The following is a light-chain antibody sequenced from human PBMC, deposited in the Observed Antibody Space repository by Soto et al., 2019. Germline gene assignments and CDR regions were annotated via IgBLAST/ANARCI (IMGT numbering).Light chain of an antibody. Sequence: QKPSTLSESVGDRGTITHRASQSIRSWLAWYQQKPGKAPKVLIYDASSLESGVPSRFSGSGSGTEFTLTISCLQPDDFATTNCPHNIGYSWTFVQGTKVDSK. CDR3: PHNIGYSWT. CDR1: QSIRSW. V-gene: IGKV1-5*01. J-gene: IGKJ1*01. CDR2: DAS.